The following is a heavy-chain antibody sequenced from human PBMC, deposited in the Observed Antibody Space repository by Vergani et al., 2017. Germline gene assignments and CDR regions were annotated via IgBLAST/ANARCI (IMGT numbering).Heavy chain of an antibody. J-gene: IGHJ6*02. CDR3: ARGKGRYSYYYYGMDV. CDR2: INHSGST. CDR1: GASITSGSFY. Sequence: QVHLHEAGPGLVKPSQTLSLTCTVSGASITSGSFYWSWIRQPPGKGLEWIGEINHSGSTNYNPSLKSRVTISVDTSKNQFSLKLSSVTAADTAVYYCARGKGRYSYYYYGMDVWGQGP. D-gene: IGHD5-18*01. V-gene: IGHV4-30-4*01.